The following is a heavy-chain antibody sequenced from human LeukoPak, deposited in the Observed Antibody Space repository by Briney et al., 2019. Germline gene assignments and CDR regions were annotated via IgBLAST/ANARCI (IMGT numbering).Heavy chain of an antibody. D-gene: IGHD3-3*01. CDR3: ATALVDPGVVIIGYYYYYMDV. J-gene: IGHJ6*03. CDR1: GGSISSYY. V-gene: IGHV4-59*01. Sequence: SETLSLTCTVSGGSISSYYWSWIRQPPGKGLEWIGYIYYSGSTNYNPSLKSRVTISVDMSKNQFSLKLSSVTAADTAVYYCATALVDPGVVIIGYYYYYMDVWGKGTTVTVSS. CDR2: IYYSGST.